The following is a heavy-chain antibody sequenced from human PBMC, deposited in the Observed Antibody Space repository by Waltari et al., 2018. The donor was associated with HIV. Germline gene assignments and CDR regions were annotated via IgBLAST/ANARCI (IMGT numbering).Heavy chain of an antibody. V-gene: IGHV4-34*01. CDR1: GGSFSGYY. CDR2: INHSGST. Sequence: QVQLQQWGAGLLKPSETLSLTCAVYGGSFSGYYWSWLRQPPGKGLEWIGEINHSGSTNYNPSLKSRVTISVDTSKNQFSLKLSSVTAADTAVYYCARGYSSSSALAYFDYWGQGTLVTVSS. CDR3: ARGYSSSSALAYFDY. J-gene: IGHJ4*02. D-gene: IGHD6-6*01.